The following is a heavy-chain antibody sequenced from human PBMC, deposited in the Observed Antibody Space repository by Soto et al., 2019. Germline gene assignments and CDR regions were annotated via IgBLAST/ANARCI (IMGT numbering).Heavy chain of an antibody. D-gene: IGHD6-6*01. CDR1: EFTFSTYS. V-gene: IGHV3-23*01. CDR3: AKPWISSIADCPPGFVY. J-gene: IGHJ4*02. Sequence: RGSLRLSCAASEFTFSTYSMTWVRQAPGGGLQWVATISDSGDITYYADSVKGRFTISRDNSRNTLYLQMNNLRAEYTALYYCAKPWISSIADCPPGFVYWGRGTLVTVSS. CDR2: ISDSGDIT.